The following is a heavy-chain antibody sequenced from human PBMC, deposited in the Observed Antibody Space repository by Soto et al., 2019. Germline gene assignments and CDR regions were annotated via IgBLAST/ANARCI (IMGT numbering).Heavy chain of an antibody. CDR1: GYTFTRYG. Sequence: QVHLVQSGAEVKKPGASVKVSCKTSGYTFTRYGISWVRQAPGQGLEWMGWISGYDGRTNLAQKVQDRVTMTTDTSTSTVHMELRSLSFDDTAVYYCAREGDVPYYYYGMDVWGQGTTVTVSS. CDR2: ISGYDGRT. V-gene: IGHV1-18*01. D-gene: IGHD2-21*02. J-gene: IGHJ6*02. CDR3: AREGDVPYYYYGMDV.